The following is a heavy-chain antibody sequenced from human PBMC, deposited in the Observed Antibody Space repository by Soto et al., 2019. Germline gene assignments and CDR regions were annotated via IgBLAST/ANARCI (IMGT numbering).Heavy chain of an antibody. CDR2: IYYSGST. CDR3: ARQNEWKSNPV. J-gene: IGHJ4*02. CDR1: GYSISSSYY. V-gene: IGHV4-59*08. D-gene: IGHD1-1*01. Sequence: SETLSLTCAVSGYSISSSYYWSWIRQPPGKGLEWIGYIYYSGSTNYNPSLKSRVTISVDTSKNQFSLKLSSVTAADTAVYYCARQNEWKSNPVWGQGTLVTVSS.